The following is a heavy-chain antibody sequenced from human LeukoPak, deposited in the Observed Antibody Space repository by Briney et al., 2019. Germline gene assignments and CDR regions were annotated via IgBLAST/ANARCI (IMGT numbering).Heavy chain of an antibody. D-gene: IGHD1-26*01. J-gene: IGHJ4*02. CDR2: ITGGGGTT. Sequence: GASLRLSCAASGFTFSSRAMSWVRQAPGKGLEWVSTITGGGGTTYYADSVKGRFTISRDTSKNTLFLQMNSLKAEDTAVYYCARMREYRGNSYPNFDYWGQGTLVTVSS. CDR1: GFTFSSRA. V-gene: IGHV3-23*01. CDR3: ARMREYRGNSYPNFDY.